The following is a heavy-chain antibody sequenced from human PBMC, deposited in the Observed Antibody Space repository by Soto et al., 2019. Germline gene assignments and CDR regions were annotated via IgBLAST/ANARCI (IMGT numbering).Heavy chain of an antibody. CDR1: VASISRGAFY. CDR3: ARGSLPAATVLGY. Sequence: SETLSLTCTVSVASISRGAFYWSWVRQHPGKGLEWIGNTYYSGETHYNPPLKSRLTISVDASKNQLSLKLTSVTAADTAVYYCARGSLPAATVLGYWGPGTLVTVSS. J-gene: IGHJ4*02. D-gene: IGHD4-4*01. V-gene: IGHV4-31*03. CDR2: TYYSGET.